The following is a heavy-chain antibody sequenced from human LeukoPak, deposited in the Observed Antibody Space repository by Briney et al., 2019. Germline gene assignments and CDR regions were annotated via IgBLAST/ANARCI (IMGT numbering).Heavy chain of an antibody. J-gene: IGHJ4*02. V-gene: IGHV3-48*01. Sequence: PGGSLRLSCAASGFTFSSYSMNWVRQAPGKGLEWVSYISSPSSTIYYADSVKGRFTISRDNAKSSLYLQMKSLVAEDTAVYYCARVHTVVTPFDSWGQGTLVTVSS. D-gene: IGHD4-23*01. CDR1: GFTFSSYS. CDR2: ISSPSSTI. CDR3: ARVHTVVTPFDS.